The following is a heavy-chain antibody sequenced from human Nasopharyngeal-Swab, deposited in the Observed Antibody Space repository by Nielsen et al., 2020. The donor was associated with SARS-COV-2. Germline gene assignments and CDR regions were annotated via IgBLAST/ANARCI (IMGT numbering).Heavy chain of an antibody. CDR2: LKHRGST. CDR3: AREGKKRAATHIRGALYYCYMDV. CDR1: GGAFRGYY. Sequence: SETLSLTCAGYGGAFRGYYWSRIRQAPGKGRERIGELKHRGSTNDNQSLKSRVTISVDTSKNQVSLKLSSVSAADTAVYYCAREGKKRAATHIRGALYYCYMDVWGKGTTVTVSS. V-gene: IGHV4-34*01. D-gene: IGHD6-25*01. J-gene: IGHJ6*03.